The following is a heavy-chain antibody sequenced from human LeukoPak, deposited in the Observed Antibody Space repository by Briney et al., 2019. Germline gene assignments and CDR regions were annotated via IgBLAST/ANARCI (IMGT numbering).Heavy chain of an antibody. CDR2: MNPNSGNT. Sequence: ASVKVSCKASGYTFTSYDINWVRQATGQGLEWRGWMNPNSGNTGYAQKFQGRVSMHWNTSISTAYMELSSLRSEDTPLYYCAKIGAAARRTPNPRWFDPWGQGTLVTVSS. J-gene: IGHJ5*02. D-gene: IGHD6-6*01. CDR1: GYTFTSYD. CDR3: AKIGAAARRTPNPRWFDP. V-gene: IGHV1-8*01.